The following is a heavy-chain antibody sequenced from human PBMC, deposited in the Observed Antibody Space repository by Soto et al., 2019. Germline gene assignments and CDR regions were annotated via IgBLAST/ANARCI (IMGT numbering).Heavy chain of an antibody. CDR1: GGTFSSYT. J-gene: IGHJ4*02. Sequence: QVQLVQSGAEVKKPGSSVKVSCKASGGTFSSYTISWVRQAPGQGREWMGRIIPILGIANYAQKFQGRVTITADKSTSTAYMELSSLRSEDTAVYYCARGRYSSGWYGTNDYWGQGTLVTVSS. V-gene: IGHV1-69*02. CDR3: ARGRYSSGWYGTNDY. CDR2: IIPILGIA. D-gene: IGHD6-19*01.